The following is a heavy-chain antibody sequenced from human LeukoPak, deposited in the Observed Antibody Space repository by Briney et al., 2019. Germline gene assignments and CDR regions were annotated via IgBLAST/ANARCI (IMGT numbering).Heavy chain of an antibody. J-gene: IGHJ4*02. D-gene: IGHD2-2*01. CDR2: TYSGGST. V-gene: IGHV3-66*01. CDR3: ARERVVVPAGPFDY. CDR1: GFTVSSNY. Sequence: GGSLRLSCAASGFTVSSNYMSWVRQAPGKGLEWVSVTYSGGSTYYADSVKGRFTISRDNSKNTLYLQMNSLRAEDTAVYYCARERVVVPAGPFDYWGQGTLVTVSS.